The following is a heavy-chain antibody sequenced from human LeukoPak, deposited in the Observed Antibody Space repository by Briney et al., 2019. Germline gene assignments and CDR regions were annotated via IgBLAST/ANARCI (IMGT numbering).Heavy chain of an antibody. CDR3: ASESVVVSFDY. J-gene: IGHJ4*02. D-gene: IGHD2-15*01. Sequence: GESLKISCAASGFTFSSYWMHWVRQAPGKGLVWVSRINSDGSSTSYADSVKGRFTISRDNAKNTLYLQMNSLRAEDTAVYYCASESVVVSFDYWGQGTLVTVSS. CDR1: GFTFSSYW. CDR2: INSDGSST. V-gene: IGHV3-74*01.